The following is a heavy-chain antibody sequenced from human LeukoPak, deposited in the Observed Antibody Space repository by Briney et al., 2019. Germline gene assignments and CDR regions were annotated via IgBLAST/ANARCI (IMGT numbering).Heavy chain of an antibody. CDR1: GYTLIELS. J-gene: IGHJ4*02. Sequence: GASVKVSCKVSGYTLIELSMHWVRQAPGKGLEWMGGFDPEDGETIYAQKFQGRVTMTEDTSTDTAYMELSSLRSEDTAVYYCATIPVADFWSGYGYWGQGTLVTVSS. D-gene: IGHD3-3*01. CDR2: FDPEDGET. CDR3: ATIPVADFWSGYGY. V-gene: IGHV1-24*01.